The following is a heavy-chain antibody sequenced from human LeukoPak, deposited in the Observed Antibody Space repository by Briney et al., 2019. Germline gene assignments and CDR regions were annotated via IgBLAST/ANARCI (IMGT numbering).Heavy chain of an antibody. Sequence: GESLRSSCKGSGYSFTSYWIIWGRQMPGNGLEWMGRIDPSDSYTNYSPSFQGHVTISFDKSISTAYLQWSSLKASDPAMYYCASRLYSRGWVDYWGQGTLVTVSS. CDR2: IDPSDSYT. CDR3: ASRLYSRGWVDY. J-gene: IGHJ4*02. V-gene: IGHV5-10-1*01. D-gene: IGHD6-19*01. CDR1: GYSFTSYW.